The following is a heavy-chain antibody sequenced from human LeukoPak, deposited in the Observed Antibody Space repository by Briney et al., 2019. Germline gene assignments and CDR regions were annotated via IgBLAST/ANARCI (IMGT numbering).Heavy chain of an antibody. CDR1: GYNFPRYW. D-gene: IGHD6-13*01. CDR2: IYPDDSDT. V-gene: IGHV5-51*01. CDR3: VRPIAAAGPARFDY. J-gene: IGHJ4*02. Sequence: GEALKISCKGSGYNFPRYWIGWVGQMPRKGLEWMGIIYPDDSDTRYSPSFQRQVTISADKSISTAYLQWSCLNASDTAMYYLVRPIAAAGPARFDYWGQGPVVTVSS.